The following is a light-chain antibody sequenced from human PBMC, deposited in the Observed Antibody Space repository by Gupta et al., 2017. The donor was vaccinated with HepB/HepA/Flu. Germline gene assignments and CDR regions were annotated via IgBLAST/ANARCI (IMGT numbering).Light chain of an antibody. J-gene: IGKJ1*01. V-gene: IGKV1-39*01. CDR2: GAS. CDR3: RQTDSSPWT. Sequence: DMQVTQSPPSRSASVGDRITITCRAGQNIRAYLNWYQQRPGKAPNLLIYGASKRHTGVPSRFSGSGSGTEFTLTIISRHPEDFATYYCRQTDSSPWTFGPGTKVDMK. CDR1: QNIRAY.